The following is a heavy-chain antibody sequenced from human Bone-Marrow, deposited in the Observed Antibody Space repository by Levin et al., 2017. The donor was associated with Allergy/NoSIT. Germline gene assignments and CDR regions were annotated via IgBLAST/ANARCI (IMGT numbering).Heavy chain of an antibody. D-gene: IGHD3-9*01. J-gene: IGHJ4*02. Sequence: ETLSLTCAASGFTFSSYAMSWVRQAPGKGLEWVSAISGSGGSTYYADSVKGRFTISRDNSKNTLYLQMNSLRAEDTAVYYCAKRSNDILTDYFDYWGQGTLVTVSS. CDR1: GFTFSSYA. CDR3: AKRSNDILTDYFDY. V-gene: IGHV3-23*01. CDR2: ISGSGGST.